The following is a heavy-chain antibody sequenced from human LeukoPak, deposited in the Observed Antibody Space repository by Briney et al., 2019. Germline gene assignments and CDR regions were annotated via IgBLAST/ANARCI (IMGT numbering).Heavy chain of an antibody. Sequence: SETLSLTCTVSGGSISSGDYYWSWIRQPPGKGLEWIGYIYYSGSTYYNPSLKSRVTISVDTSKNQFSLKLSSVTAADTAVYYCAGQLLMNWFDPWGQGTLVTVSS. D-gene: IGHD2-2*01. CDR1: GGSISSGDYY. J-gene: IGHJ5*02. V-gene: IGHV4-30-4*01. CDR2: IYYSGST. CDR3: AGQLLMNWFDP.